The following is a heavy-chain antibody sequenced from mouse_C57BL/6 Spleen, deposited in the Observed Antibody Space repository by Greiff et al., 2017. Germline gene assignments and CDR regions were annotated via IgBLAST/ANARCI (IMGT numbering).Heavy chain of an antibody. J-gene: IGHJ2*01. CDR2: IYPGSGST. CDR1: GYTFTSYW. D-gene: IGHD1-2*01. V-gene: IGHV1-55*01. CDR3: ARMNGYYFDE. Sequence: QVQLQHPGAELVKPGASVKLSCKASGYTFTSYWITWVKQRPGQGLEWIGDIYPGSGSTNYNEKFKSKATLTVDTSSSTAYMQLSSLTSEDSAVYYCARMNGYYFDEWGQGTTLTVSS.